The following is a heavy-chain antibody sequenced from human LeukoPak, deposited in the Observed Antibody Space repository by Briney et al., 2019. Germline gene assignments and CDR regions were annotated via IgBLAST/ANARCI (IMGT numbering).Heavy chain of an antibody. CDR2: ISFTGNT. J-gene: IGHJ4*02. CDR1: GGSISGYY. CDR3: ARSPPGWYYDNSGQYYFDT. V-gene: IGHV4-59*08. Sequence: SETLSLTCTVSGGSISGYYWSWIRQSPGKRLEWIAYISFTGNTNYNPSLKSRVTISLDTSKTHFSLTLSSLTAADTAAYYCARSPPGWYYDNSGQYYFDTWGQGALVTVSS. D-gene: IGHD3-22*01.